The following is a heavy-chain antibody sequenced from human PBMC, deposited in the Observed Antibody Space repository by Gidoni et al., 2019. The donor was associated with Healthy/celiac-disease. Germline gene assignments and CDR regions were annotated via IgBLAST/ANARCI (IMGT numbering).Heavy chain of an antibody. CDR3: TTLELWCGY. D-gene: IGHD5-18*01. V-gene: IGHV3-15*01. CDR2: IKRKTDGGTT. J-gene: IGHJ4*02. CDR1: GFTFSNAW. Sequence: EVQLVESGGGLVKPGGSLRRSCAASGFTFSNAWMSWVRQAPGKGLECVGRIKRKTDGGTTDYAAPVKGRFTISRDDSKNTLYLQMNSLKTEDTAVYYCTTLELWCGYWGQGTLVTVSS.